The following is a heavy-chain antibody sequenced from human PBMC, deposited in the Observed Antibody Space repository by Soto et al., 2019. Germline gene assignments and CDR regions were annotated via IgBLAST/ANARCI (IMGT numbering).Heavy chain of an antibody. D-gene: IGHD3-9*01. CDR3: AKGTYYDILTGYYKSGLYFDY. J-gene: IGHJ4*02. Sequence: PGGSLRLSCAASGFTFSDYYMSWIRQAPGKGLERVSYISSSSSYTNNADSVKGRFTISRDNAKNSLYLQMNSLRAEDTAVYYCAKGTYYDILTGYYKSGLYFDYWGQGTLVTVSS. CDR1: GFTFSDYY. V-gene: IGHV3-11*06. CDR2: ISSSSSYT.